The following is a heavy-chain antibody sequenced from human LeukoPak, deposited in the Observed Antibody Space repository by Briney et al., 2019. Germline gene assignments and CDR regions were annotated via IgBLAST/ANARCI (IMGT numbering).Heavy chain of an antibody. CDR1: GYTFISYY. J-gene: IGHJ3*02. Sequence: ASVKVSCKASGYTFISYYMHWVRQAPGQGLEWMGIINPSGGSTSYAQKFQGRVTMTRDTSISTAYMELSRLRSDDTAVYYCARGPDTAMAYDAFDIRGQGTMVTVSS. CDR2: INPSGGST. CDR3: ARGPDTAMAYDAFDI. D-gene: IGHD5-18*01. V-gene: IGHV1-46*01.